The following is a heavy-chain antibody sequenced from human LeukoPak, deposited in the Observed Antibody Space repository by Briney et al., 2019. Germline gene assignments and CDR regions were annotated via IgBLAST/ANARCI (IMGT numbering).Heavy chain of an antibody. CDR1: GYRFTSYW. J-gene: IGHJ4*02. Sequence: GESLKISCKGSGYRFTSYWIGWVRQMPGKGLEWMGIIYPGDSETRYSPSFQGQVTISADKSISTAYLQWSSLKPSDTAMYFCARHGPEIVVVPAAIPLDYWGQGTLVTVSS. D-gene: IGHD2-2*01. V-gene: IGHV5-51*01. CDR3: ARHGPEIVVVPAAIPLDY. CDR2: IYPGDSET.